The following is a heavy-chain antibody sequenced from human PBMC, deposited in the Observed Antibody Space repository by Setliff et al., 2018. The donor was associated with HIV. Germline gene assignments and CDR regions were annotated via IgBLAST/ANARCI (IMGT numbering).Heavy chain of an antibody. V-gene: IGHV4-34*01. D-gene: IGHD6-13*01. CDR1: GGSFSGYY. CDR3: AGVSVYSSSYYYYYGMDV. Sequence: PSETLSLTCAVYGGSFSGYYWSWIRQPPGKGLEWIGEINHSGSTNYNPSLKSRVTISVDTSKNQFSRKLSSVTAADTAVYYCAGVSVYSSSYYYYYGMDVWGQGTTVTVSS. J-gene: IGHJ6*02. CDR2: INHSGST.